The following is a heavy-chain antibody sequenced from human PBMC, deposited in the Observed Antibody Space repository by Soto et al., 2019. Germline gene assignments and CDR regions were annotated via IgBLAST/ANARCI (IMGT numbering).Heavy chain of an antibody. J-gene: IGHJ4*02. CDR3: ARGWGRIFDY. D-gene: IGHD7-27*01. V-gene: IGHV4-34*01. CDR2: INHSGST. CDR1: GGSFSGYY. Sequence: QVQLQQWGAGLLKPSETLSLTCAVYGGSFSGYYWSWIRQPPGKGLEWIGEINHSGSTNYNPSLKSRVSISADPSKSQCSLKLSSATAADTAVYYCARGWGRIFDYWCQGTLVSVSS.